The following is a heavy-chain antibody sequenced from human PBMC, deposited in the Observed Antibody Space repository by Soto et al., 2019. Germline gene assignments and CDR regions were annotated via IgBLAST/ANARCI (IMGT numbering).Heavy chain of an antibody. Sequence: RGSLRLSCAASGFTFSSYAMSWVRQAPGKGLEWVSAISGSGGSTYYADSVKGRFTISRDNSKNTLYLQMNSLRAEDTAVYYCAKVPVNNYHYYGMDVCGQATTPPLSS. CDR3: AKVPVNNYHYYGMDV. V-gene: IGHV3-23*01. J-gene: IGHJ6*02. CDR1: GFTFSSYA. D-gene: IGHD4-17*01. CDR2: ISGSGGST.